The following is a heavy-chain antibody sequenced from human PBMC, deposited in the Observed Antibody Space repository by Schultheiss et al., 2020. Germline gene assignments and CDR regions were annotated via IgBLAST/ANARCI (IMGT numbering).Heavy chain of an antibody. CDR1: GFTFSSYS. Sequence: GGSLRLSCAASGFTFSSYSMNWVRQAPGKGLEWVSSISSSSSYIYYADSVKGRFTISRDNAKNSLYLQMNSLRAEDTAVYYCARSIAAQYSPKDYYYYYGMDVWGQGTTVTVSS. V-gene: IGHV3-21*01. D-gene: IGHD6-6*01. J-gene: IGHJ6*02. CDR3: ARSIAAQYSPKDYYYYYGMDV. CDR2: ISSSSSYI.